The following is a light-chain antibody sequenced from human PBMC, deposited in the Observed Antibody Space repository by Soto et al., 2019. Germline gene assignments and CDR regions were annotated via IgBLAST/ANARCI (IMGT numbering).Light chain of an antibody. J-gene: IGKJ3*01. Sequence: EVVLTQSPATLSLSPGERATLSCSANHSVSANYLDWYQQKPGQAPRLLIDGASSRATGIPDRFSGSGAGTDFTLTISRLEPEDFAVFYCHQYGSSPFTFGPGTKVDIK. V-gene: IGKV3-20*01. CDR3: HQYGSSPFT. CDR2: GAS. CDR1: HSVSANY.